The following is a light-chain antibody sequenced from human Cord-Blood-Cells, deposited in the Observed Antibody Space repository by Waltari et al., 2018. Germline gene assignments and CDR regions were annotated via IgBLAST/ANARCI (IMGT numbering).Light chain of an antibody. Sequence: QSALTQPPSAYGSPGQSVPIPCTGSSSDVGGYNYVSWYQQHPGKAPKLMIYELSKRPSGVPDRFSGSKSGNTASLTVSGLQAEDEADYYCSSYAGSNNYVFGTGTKVTVL. CDR1: SSDVGGYNY. CDR3: SSYAGSNNYV. CDR2: ELS. V-gene: IGLV2-8*01. J-gene: IGLJ1*01.